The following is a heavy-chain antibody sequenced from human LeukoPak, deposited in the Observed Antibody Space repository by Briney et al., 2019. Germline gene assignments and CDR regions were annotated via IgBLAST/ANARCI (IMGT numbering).Heavy chain of an antibody. CDR3: ARESRDGYNYLDY. Sequence: PGGSLRLSCAASGFTFSSYAMHWVRQAPGKGLEWVAVISYDGSNKYYADSVKGRFTISRDNSKNTLYLQMNSLRAGDTAVYYCARESRDGYNYLDYWGQGTLVTVSS. D-gene: IGHD5-24*01. J-gene: IGHJ4*02. CDR2: ISYDGSNK. CDR1: GFTFSSYA. V-gene: IGHV3-30-3*01.